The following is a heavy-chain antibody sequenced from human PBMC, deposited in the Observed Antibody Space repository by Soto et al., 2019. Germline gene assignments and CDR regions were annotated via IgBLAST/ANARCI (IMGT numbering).Heavy chain of an antibody. D-gene: IGHD6-19*01. V-gene: IGHV1-69*01. Sequence: QVQLVQSGAEVKKPGSSVKVSCKASGGTFSSYAISWVRQAPGQGLEWMGGIIPIFGTANYAQKFQGRVTITADESTSTAYMELSSLRSEDTAVYYCARDHQYSSGWYSSGWFDPWGQGTLDTVSS. J-gene: IGHJ5*02. CDR1: GGTFSSYA. CDR3: ARDHQYSSGWYSSGWFDP. CDR2: IIPIFGTA.